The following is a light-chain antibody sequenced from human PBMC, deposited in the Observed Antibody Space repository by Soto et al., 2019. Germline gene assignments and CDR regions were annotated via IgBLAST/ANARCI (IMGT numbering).Light chain of an antibody. CDR2: DVS. CDR1: SSDVGAYNY. CDR3: CAYAGNYYV. J-gene: IGLJ1*01. Sequence: QSALTQPRSVSGSPGQSVTISCTGTSSDVGAYNYVSWYQQHPGKAPKFVIYDVSERPSGVPDRLSGSKSGNTASLTISGLQAEDEADYYCCAYAGNYYVFGPGTQLTVL. V-gene: IGLV2-11*01.